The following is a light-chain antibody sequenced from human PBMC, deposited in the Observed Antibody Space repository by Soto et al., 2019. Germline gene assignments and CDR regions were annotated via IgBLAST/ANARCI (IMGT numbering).Light chain of an antibody. V-gene: IGLV1-40*01. Sequence: KRVTISCTGSNSNIGAGYDVHWYQQLPGTAPKLLIYGNSNRPSGVPDRFSGSKSGTSASLTITGLQAEDEADYYCQSYGDSLSGYVFGTGTKSPS. CDR3: QSYGDSLSGYV. J-gene: IGLJ1*01. CDR2: GNS. CDR1: NSNIGAGYD.